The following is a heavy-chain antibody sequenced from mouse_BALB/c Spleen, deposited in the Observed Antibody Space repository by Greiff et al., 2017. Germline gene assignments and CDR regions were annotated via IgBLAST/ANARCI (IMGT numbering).Heavy chain of an antibody. CDR2: INPSNGGT. CDR1: GYTFTSYY. D-gene: IGHD1-1*01. CDR3: TRNYGSRGWFAY. Sequence: VQLQQSGPELVKPGASVKISCKASGYTFTSYYMYWVKQRPGQGLEWIGEINPSNGGTNFNEKFKSKATLTVDKSSSTAYMQLSSLTSEDSAVYYCTRNYGSRGWFAYWGQGTLVTVSA. V-gene: IGHV1S81*02. J-gene: IGHJ3*01.